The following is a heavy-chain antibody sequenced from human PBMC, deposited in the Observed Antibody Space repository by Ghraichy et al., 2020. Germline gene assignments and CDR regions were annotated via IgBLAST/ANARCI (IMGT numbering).Heavy chain of an antibody. CDR3: AKVRDYGVLDGFDV. CDR1: GFSFSSYA. Sequence: LSLTCAASGFSFSSYAMGWARQAPGKGLEWVSGVSGSGSSTHYADSVKGRFTISRDTSKNTLSLQMSSLTADDTAVYYCAKVRDYGVLDGFDVWGQGTVVTVSS. D-gene: IGHD4-17*01. J-gene: IGHJ3*01. CDR2: VSGSGSST. V-gene: IGHV3-23*01.